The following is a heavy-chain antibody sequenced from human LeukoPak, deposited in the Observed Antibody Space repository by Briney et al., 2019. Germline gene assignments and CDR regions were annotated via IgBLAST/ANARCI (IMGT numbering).Heavy chain of an antibody. D-gene: IGHD6-13*01. J-gene: IGHJ1*01. V-gene: IGHV1-3*04. CDR3: ARSDSSSWYVEYFQY. CDR2: VNTGNGNT. Sequence: ASVKVSCKASGYTFTDYSIHWVRQAPGQRLEWLAWVNTGNGNTKYSQNFQGSITITRDTSASTAYLELNSLRSEDTAVYYCARSDSSSWYVEYFQYWGQGTLVTVSS. CDR1: GYTFTDYS.